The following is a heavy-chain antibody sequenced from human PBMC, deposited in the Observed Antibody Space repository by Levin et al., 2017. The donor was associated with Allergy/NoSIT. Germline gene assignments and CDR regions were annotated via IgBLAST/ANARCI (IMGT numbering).Heavy chain of an antibody. CDR3: AKDGGCSSTSCTYYYNHYYMDV. D-gene: IGHD2-2*01. V-gene: IGHV3-30*18. CDR1: GFSFNTYG. CDR2: TSYDGSNE. J-gene: IGHJ6*03. Sequence: PGGSLRLSCAASGFSFNTYGMHWVRQAPGKGLEWVAVTSYDGSNEYYADSVKGRFTMSRDNYKNTLYLQMNSLRAEDTAVYYCAKDGGCSSTSCTYYYNHYYMDVWGTGTTVTVS.